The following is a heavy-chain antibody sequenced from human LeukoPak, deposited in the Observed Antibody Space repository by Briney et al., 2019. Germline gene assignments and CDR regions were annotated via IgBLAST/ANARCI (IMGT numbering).Heavy chain of an antibody. D-gene: IGHD2-15*01. CDR3: ARDRGYCSGGSCYNDAFDI. V-gene: IGHV4-59*01. CDR1: GGSISSYY. Sequence: SGTLSLTCTVSGGSISSYYWSWIRQPPGKGLEWIGYIYYSGSTNYNPSLKSRVTISVDTSKNQFSLKLSSVTAADTAVYYCARDRGYCSGGSCYNDAFDIWGQGTMVTVSS. CDR2: IYYSGST. J-gene: IGHJ3*02.